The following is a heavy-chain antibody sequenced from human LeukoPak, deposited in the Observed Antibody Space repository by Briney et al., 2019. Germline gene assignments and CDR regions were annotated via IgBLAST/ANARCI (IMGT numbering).Heavy chain of an antibody. V-gene: IGHV4-4*02. J-gene: IGHJ4*02. D-gene: IGHD6-19*01. CDR3: ARGAVAGTWEGYFDY. CDR2: IYHSGST. Sequence: SETLSLTCAVSGGSISSSNWWSWVRQPPGKGLEWIGEIYHSGSTNYNPSLKSRVTISVDKSKNQFSLKLSSVTAADTAVYYCARGAVAGTWEGYFDYWGQGTLVTVSS. CDR1: GGSISSSNW.